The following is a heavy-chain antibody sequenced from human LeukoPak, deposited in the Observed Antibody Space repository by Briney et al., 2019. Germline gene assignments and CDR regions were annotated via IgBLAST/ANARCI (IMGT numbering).Heavy chain of an antibody. D-gene: IGHD2-21*02. V-gene: IGHV3-23*01. CDR2: ISGSGGST. CDR3: AKGCGGDWYNSFDY. CDR1: GFTFSSYA. J-gene: IGHJ4*02. Sequence: GGSLGLSCAASGFTFSSYAMSWVRQAPGKGLEWVSAISGSGGSTYYADSVKGRFTISRDNSKNTLYLQMNSLRAEDTAVYYCAKGCGGDWYNSFDYWGQGTLVTISS.